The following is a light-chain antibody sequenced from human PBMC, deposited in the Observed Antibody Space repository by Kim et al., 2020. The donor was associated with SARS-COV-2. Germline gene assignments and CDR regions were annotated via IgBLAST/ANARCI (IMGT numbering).Light chain of an antibody. CDR3: QQYSLWRLT. CDR1: QSVSSN. CDR2: GAS. Sequence: EIVMTQSPATLSVSPGERATLSCRASQSVSSNLAWYQQKPGQAPRLLIYGASTRATGIPGRFSGSGSGTEFTLTISSLQSEDFAVYYCQQYSLWRLTFGGGTKVDIK. V-gene: IGKV3-15*01. J-gene: IGKJ4*01.